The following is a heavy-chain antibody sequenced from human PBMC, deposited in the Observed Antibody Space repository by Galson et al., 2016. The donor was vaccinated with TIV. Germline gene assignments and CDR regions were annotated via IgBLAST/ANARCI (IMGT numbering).Heavy chain of an antibody. Sequence: SLRLSCAASGFTFSKFWMHWVRQVPGKGLVWVSRIKTDGSRTDYVDAVQGRFTISRDNVKNMVYLQMDSLRVEDTAVYYCTRAAGKNGASCYATCETFDIWGQGTMVTVSS. D-gene: IGHD2-2*01. V-gene: IGHV3-74*01. CDR2: IKTDGSRT. CDR1: GFTFSKFW. CDR3: TRAAGKNGASCYATCETFDI. J-gene: IGHJ3*02.